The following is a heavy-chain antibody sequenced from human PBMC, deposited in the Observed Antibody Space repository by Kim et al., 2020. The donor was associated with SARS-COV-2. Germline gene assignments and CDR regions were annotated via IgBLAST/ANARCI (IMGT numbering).Heavy chain of an antibody. CDR1: GGSISSGGYY. CDR3: ARVCNLISRPHYYYYMDV. V-gene: IGHV4-31*03. Sequence: SETLSLTCTVSGGSISSGGYYWSWIRQHPGNGLEWIGYIYYSGSTYYNPSLKSRVTISVDTSKNQFSLKLSSVTAADTAVYYCARVCNLISRPHYYYYMDVWGKGTTVTVSS. CDR2: IYYSGST. J-gene: IGHJ6*03. D-gene: IGHD2-15*01.